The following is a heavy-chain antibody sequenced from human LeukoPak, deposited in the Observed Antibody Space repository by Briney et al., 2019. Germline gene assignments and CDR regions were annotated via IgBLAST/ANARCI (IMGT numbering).Heavy chain of an antibody. Sequence: GGPLRLSCAASTFTFSSYNMNWVRQAPGKGLEWVSAISGSGDSTYYADSVKGRFTVSRDNSKNALFLQMNSLRAEDTAVFYCAKPKEPPVDCSSASCLNYYYYYMDVWGKGTTVTVSS. CDR1: TFTFSSYN. J-gene: IGHJ6*03. V-gene: IGHV3-23*01. D-gene: IGHD2-2*01. CDR3: AKPKEPPVDCSSASCLNYYYYYMDV. CDR2: ISGSGDST.